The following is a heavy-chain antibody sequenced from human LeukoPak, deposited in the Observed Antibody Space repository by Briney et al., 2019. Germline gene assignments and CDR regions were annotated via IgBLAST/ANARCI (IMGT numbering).Heavy chain of an antibody. V-gene: IGHV3-48*03. D-gene: IGHD5-12*01. Sequence: QPGGSLRLSCVASGFPFSSFELNWVRQAPGKGLEWVSYISVGGSTIYYADSAKGRFTISRDNAKNSLYLQMNSLRAEDTAVYYCARVPPGGYDAVFDYWGQGTLVTVSS. CDR1: GFPFSSFE. CDR2: ISVGGSTI. CDR3: ARVPPGGYDAVFDY. J-gene: IGHJ4*02.